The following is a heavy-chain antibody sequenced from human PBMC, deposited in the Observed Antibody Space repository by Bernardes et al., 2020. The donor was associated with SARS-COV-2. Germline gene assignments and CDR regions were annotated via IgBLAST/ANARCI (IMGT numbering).Heavy chain of an antibody. D-gene: IGHD1-1*01. CDR3: AKLSGNQNGWFDY. CDR2: ISGNGGST. J-gene: IGHJ4*02. V-gene: IGHV3-23*01. CDR1: GFTFSSYA. Sequence: GGSLRLSCAASGFTFSSYAMTWVRQAPGKGLEWVSAISGNGGSTYYADSVKGRFTISRDNSKSTLYLQMNSLRAEDTAVFYCAKLSGNQNGWFDYWGQGTLVTVSS.